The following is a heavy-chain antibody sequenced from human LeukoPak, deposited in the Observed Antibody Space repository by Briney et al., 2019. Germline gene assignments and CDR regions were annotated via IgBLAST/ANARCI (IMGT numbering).Heavy chain of an antibody. D-gene: IGHD3-3*01. Sequence: GGSLRLSCAASGFTFSSYSMNWVRQAPGKGLEWVSYISSSSSTIYYVDSVKGRFTISRDNAKNSLYLQMNSLRAEDTAVYYCAREEWLLPDYYFDYWGQGTLVTVSS. V-gene: IGHV3-48*04. CDR1: GFTFSSYS. J-gene: IGHJ4*02. CDR3: AREEWLLPDYYFDY. CDR2: ISSSSSTI.